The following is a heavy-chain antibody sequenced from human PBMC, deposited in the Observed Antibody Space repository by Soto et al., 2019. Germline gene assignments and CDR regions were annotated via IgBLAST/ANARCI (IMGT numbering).Heavy chain of an antibody. CDR3: AHLATSASNFDC. CDR2: ISSDGRNT. V-gene: IGHV3-74*01. J-gene: IGHJ4*02. CDR1: GFTFSSYS. Sequence: PGGSLRLSCAASGFTFSSYSMNWVRQAPGKGLVWVSNISSDGRNTNCADSVKGRFTISRDNAKNTLYLQMNSLRVEDTAVYYCAHLATSASNFDCWGQGTLVTVSS.